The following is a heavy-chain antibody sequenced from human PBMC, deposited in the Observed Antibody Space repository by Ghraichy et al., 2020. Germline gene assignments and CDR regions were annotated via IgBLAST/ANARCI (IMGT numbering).Heavy chain of an antibody. CDR1: GFTFSTFW. V-gene: IGHV3-7*01. Sequence: GESLRLSCAASGFTFSTFWMTWVRQAPGKGLEWVANIKGDGSERYYVDSVKGRFTISRDNADNSLFLQMNSLRADDTAVYHCARLRGYCGGGSCFSAYFDCWGQGTLVTVSS. CDR2: IKGDGSER. D-gene: IGHD2-15*01. CDR3: ARLRGYCGGGSCFSAYFDC. J-gene: IGHJ4*02.